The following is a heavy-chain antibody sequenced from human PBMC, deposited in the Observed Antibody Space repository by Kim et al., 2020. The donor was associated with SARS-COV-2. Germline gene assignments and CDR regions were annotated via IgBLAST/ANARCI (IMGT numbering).Heavy chain of an antibody. J-gene: IGHJ6*02. CDR3: ARVVFSRGLGSSSWRYYYYYYGMDV. Sequence: SETLSLTCAVYGGSFSGYYWSWIRQPPGKGLEWIGEINHSGSTNYNPSLKSRVTISVDTSKNQFSLKLSSVTAADTAVYYCARVVFSRGLGSSSWRYYYYYYGMDVWGQGTTVTVSS. D-gene: IGHD6-13*01. V-gene: IGHV4-34*01. CDR2: INHSGST. CDR1: GGSFSGYY.